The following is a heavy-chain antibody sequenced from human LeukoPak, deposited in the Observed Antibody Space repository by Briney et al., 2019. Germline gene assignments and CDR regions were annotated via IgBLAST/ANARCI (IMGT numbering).Heavy chain of an antibody. Sequence: GGSLRLSCEASGFTFSSYAMTWVRQAPGKGLEWVSSIGSDNKPHYSESVKGRFAISRDNSKNMLFLQLNSLRAEDTALYYCARDLYYYAAMAVWGQGTTVTVSS. CDR2: IGSDNKP. D-gene: IGHD3-10*01. CDR1: GFTFSSYA. CDR3: ARDLYYYAAMAV. V-gene: IGHV3-23*01. J-gene: IGHJ6*02.